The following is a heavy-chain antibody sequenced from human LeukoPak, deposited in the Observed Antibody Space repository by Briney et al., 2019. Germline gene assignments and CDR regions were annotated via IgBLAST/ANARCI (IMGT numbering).Heavy chain of an antibody. CDR3: AREVYLGNGYYFDY. J-gene: IGHJ4*02. D-gene: IGHD2-8*01. CDR2: IYTSGST. CDR1: GGSISSYY. V-gene: IGHV4-4*07. Sequence: PSETLSLTCTVSGGSISSYYWNWIRQPAGKGLEWIGHIYTSGSTNYNPSLKSRVTMSVDTSKNQFSVKLNSVIAADTAMYYCAREVYLGNGYYFDYWGQGTLVTVSS.